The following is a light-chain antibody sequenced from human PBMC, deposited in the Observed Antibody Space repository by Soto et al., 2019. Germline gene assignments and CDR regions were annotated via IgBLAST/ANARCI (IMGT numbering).Light chain of an antibody. Sequence: QSVLTQPPSASGTPGQRVTISCSGSSSNIGSNYVYWYQQLPGPAPKLLMYRNNQRPSGVPDRFSGSKTGTSASLAISWLRSEDEATDYGAASDDSVNRVVFGVGTKLTVL. CDR1: SSNIGSNY. V-gene: IGLV1-47*01. CDR3: AASDDSVNRVV. CDR2: RNN. J-gene: IGLJ2*01.